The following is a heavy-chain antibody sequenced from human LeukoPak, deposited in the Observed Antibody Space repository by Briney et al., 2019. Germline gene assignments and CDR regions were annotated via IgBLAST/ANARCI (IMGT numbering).Heavy chain of an antibody. CDR2: ISAYNGNT. Sequence: ASVKVSCKASGGTFSSYAISWVRQAPGQGLEWMGGISAYNGNTNYAQKLQGRVTMTTDASTSTAYMELRSLRSDDTAVYYCARSIAAAGLDYWGQGTLVTVSS. CDR1: GGTFSSYA. CDR3: ARSIAAAGLDY. V-gene: IGHV1-18*01. D-gene: IGHD6-13*01. J-gene: IGHJ4*02.